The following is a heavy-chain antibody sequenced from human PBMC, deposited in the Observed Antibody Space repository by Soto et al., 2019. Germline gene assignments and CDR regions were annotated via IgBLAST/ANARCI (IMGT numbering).Heavy chain of an antibody. Sequence: QAQLVQSGAELKMPGSSVKVSCKTSGSIFITYGFSWVRQAPGQGLEWMGGIIPFLGKTNHAQKFQGRVTFTADKATSTVYMELTNLTFEDTAVYYCARETAHRGASGRPLLPENFDSWGQGTLVTVSS. D-gene: IGHD3-10*01. CDR3: ARETAHRGASGRPLLPENFDS. J-gene: IGHJ4*02. CDR2: IIPFLGKT. CDR1: GSIFITYG. V-gene: IGHV1-69*06.